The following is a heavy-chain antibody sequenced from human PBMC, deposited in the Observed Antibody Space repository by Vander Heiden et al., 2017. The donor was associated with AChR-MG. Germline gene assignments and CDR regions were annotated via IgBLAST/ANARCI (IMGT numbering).Heavy chain of an antibody. CDR3: ARNGGPRGPTVAYAEYLQE. J-gene: IGHJ1*01. V-gene: IGHV4-59*01. D-gene: IGHD4-17*01. CDR1: GGSITSYY. CDR2: VYHSGDS. Sequence: QVQLQESGPRLVKPSETLSLTRTVSGGSITSYYWSWIRQPHGKGLEWIGYVYHSGDSKYNPSLESRVTISIDTSKNQFSLKMISVTAADTAVYYCARNGGPRGPTVAYAEYLQEWGQGTLVTVSS.